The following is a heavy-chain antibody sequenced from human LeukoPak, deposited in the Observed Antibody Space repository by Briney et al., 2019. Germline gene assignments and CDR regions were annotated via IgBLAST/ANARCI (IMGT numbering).Heavy chain of an antibody. D-gene: IGHD2-15*01. CDR1: GFTFSTYS. CDR2: IISSSNYI. V-gene: IGHV3-21*01. J-gene: IGHJ4*02. Sequence: GGSLRLSCAGSGFTFSTYSMHWVRQAPGKGLEWVSSIISSSNYIYYADSVKGRFTISRDNAKNSLYMHINSLRAEDTAVYYCAREGIGYCSGRSCPFDYWGQGSLVTVSS. CDR3: AREGIGYCSGRSCPFDY.